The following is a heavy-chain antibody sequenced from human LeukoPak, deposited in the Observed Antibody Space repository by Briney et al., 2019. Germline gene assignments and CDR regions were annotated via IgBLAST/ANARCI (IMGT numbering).Heavy chain of an antibody. CDR2: ISYSGNT. V-gene: IGHV4-59*08. Sequence: SETLSLTCTVSGGSISGYYWSWIRQPPGKGLEWVGYISYSGNTNYNPSLKSRVTISVDTSRNHLSLKLSSVTAADTAVYYCARPGGSWTFDYWGQGTLVTVSS. D-gene: IGHD6-13*01. J-gene: IGHJ4*02. CDR1: GGSISGYY. CDR3: ARPGGSWTFDY.